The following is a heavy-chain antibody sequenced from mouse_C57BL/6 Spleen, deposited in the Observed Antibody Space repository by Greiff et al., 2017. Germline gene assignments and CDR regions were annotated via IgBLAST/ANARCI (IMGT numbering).Heavy chain of an antibody. J-gene: IGHJ2*01. CDR1: GYTFTSYG. Sequence: QVQLQQSGAELARPGASVKLSCKASGYTFTSYGISWVKQRPGQGLEWIGEIYPRSGNTYYNEKFKGKATLTADKSSSTAYMELRSLTSEDSAVYFCAREGDYYGSSQYYFDYWGQGTTLTVAS. CDR2: IYPRSGNT. V-gene: IGHV1-81*01. D-gene: IGHD1-1*01. CDR3: AREGDYYGSSQYYFDY.